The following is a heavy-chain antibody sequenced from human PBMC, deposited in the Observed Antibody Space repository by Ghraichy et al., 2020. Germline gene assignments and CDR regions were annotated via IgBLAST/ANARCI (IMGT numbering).Heavy chain of an antibody. V-gene: IGHV3-7*01. CDR3: AREWYFDWLLAADAFDI. J-gene: IGHJ3*02. CDR2: IKQDGSEK. CDR1: GFTFSSYW. Sequence: GGSLRPSCAASGFTFSSYWMSWVRQAPGKGLEWVANIKQDGSEKYYVDSVKGRFTISRDNAKNSLYLQMNSLRAEDTAVYYCAREWYFDWLLAADAFDIWGQGTMVTVSS. D-gene: IGHD3-9*01.